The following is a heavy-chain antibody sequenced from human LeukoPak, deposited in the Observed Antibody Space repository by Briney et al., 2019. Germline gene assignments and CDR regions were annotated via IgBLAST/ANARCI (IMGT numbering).Heavy chain of an antibody. CDR2: INAGNGNT. D-gene: IGHD2-2*01. Sequence: ASVKVSCKASGYTFTSYAMHWVRQAPGQRLEWMGWINAGNGNTKYSQKFQGRVTITRDTSASTAYMELSSLRSEDTAVYYCASIGYCSSTSCYNWFDPWGQGTLVTVSS. J-gene: IGHJ5*02. CDR3: ASIGYCSSTSCYNWFDP. V-gene: IGHV1-3*01. CDR1: GYTFTSYA.